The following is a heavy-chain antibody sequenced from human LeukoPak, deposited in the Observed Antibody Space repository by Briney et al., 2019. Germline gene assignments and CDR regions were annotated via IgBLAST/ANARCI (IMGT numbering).Heavy chain of an antibody. Sequence: PSQTLSLTCTVSGGSISSGDYYWSWIRQPPGKGLEWIGYIYYSGSTHYNPSLKSRVTISVDTSKNQFSLKLSSVTAADTAVYYCARTPALYNWNNGFDIWGQGTMVTVSS. CDR1: GGSISSGDYY. J-gene: IGHJ3*02. CDR2: IYYSGST. CDR3: ARTPALYNWNNGFDI. D-gene: IGHD1/OR15-1a*01. V-gene: IGHV4-30-4*01.